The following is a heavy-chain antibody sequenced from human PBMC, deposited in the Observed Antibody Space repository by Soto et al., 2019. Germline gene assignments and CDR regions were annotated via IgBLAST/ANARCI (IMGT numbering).Heavy chain of an antibody. J-gene: IGHJ3*02. CDR2: IYYSGST. CDR3: ARDFRLAHYDSPAFDI. Sequence: PSETLSLTCTVSGGSISSGGYYWSWIRQYSGKGLEWIGYIYYSGSTYYNPSLKSRVTISVDTSKNQFSLKLSSVSAADTAVYYCARDFRLAHYDSPAFDIWGQGTMVTVS. D-gene: IGHD3-3*01. CDR1: GGSISSGGYY. V-gene: IGHV4-31*03.